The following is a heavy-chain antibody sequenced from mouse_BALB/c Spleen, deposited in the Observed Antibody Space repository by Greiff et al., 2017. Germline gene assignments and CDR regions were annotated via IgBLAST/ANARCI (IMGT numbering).Heavy chain of an antibody. Sequence: VQLLQSGAELVRPGSSVKISCKASGYAFSSYYMYWVQQRPGQGLEWIGGINPSNCGTNFNEKFKSKATLTVDKTSSTAYMQLSSLTSENSAVYKCTRGGYYYWGQGTTVTVSS. CDR3: TRGGYYY. CDR1: GYAFSSYY. J-gene: IGHJ2*01. D-gene: IGHD2-3*01. CDR2: INPSNCGT. V-gene: IGHV1S16*01.